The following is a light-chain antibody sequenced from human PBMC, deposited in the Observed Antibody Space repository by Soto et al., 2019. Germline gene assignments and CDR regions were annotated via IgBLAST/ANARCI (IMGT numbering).Light chain of an antibody. CDR1: HTISSSY. Sequence: EIVLTQSPATLSSFPGERATLSCRASHTISSSYLAWYQQKPGQAPRLLIYGASSRATGIPDRFSGSGSGTDFTLTISRLEPEDFAVYYCQQYGSSPPEGTFGQGTKVDIK. J-gene: IGKJ1*01. V-gene: IGKV3-20*01. CDR3: QQYGSSPPEGT. CDR2: GAS.